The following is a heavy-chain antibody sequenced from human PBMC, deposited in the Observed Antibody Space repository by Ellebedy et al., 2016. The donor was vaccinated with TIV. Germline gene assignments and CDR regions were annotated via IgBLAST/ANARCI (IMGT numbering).Heavy chain of an antibody. CDR2: MDVGGNT. CDR3: ASESFNDVDLTLWGLFDM. J-gene: IGHJ3*02. CDR1: GFTVNSNY. V-gene: IGHV3-66*01. Sequence: GESLKISCVVSGFTVNSNYMSWVRQAPGKGLEWVSLMDVGGNTKYADSVKGRFIISRDGSKNTLSLQMNSLRVDDTAEYYCASESFNDVDLTLWGLFDMWGQGTTVIVSS. D-gene: IGHD3-16*01.